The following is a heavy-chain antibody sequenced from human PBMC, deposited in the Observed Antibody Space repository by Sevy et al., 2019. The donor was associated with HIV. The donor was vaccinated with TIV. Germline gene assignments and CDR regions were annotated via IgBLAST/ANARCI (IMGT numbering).Heavy chain of an antibody. CDR1: GGSISSSSYY. Sequence: SETLSLTCTVSGGSISSSSYYWGWIRQPPGKGLEWIGSIYYSGSTYYNPSLKSRVTISVDTSKNQFSLKLSSVTAADTAVYYCARSPKAGQLNYYYYMDVWGKGTMVTVSS. CDR2: IYYSGST. J-gene: IGHJ6*03. D-gene: IGHD6-19*01. V-gene: IGHV4-39*01. CDR3: ARSPKAGQLNYYYYMDV.